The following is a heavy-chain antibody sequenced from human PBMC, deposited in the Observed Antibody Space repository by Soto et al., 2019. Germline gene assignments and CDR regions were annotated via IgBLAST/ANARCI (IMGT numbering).Heavy chain of an antibody. Sequence: QVQLQESGPGLVKPSETLSLTCTVSGGSISSYYWSWIRQPPGKGLEWIGYIYYSGSTNYNPSLRXRVTISVDTSTTQFSLRLSSVTAADTAVYYCARRYGGHFDYWGQGTLVTVSS. CDR1: GGSISSYY. V-gene: IGHV4-59*12. J-gene: IGHJ4*02. D-gene: IGHD4-17*01. CDR3: ARRYGGHFDY. CDR2: IYYSGST.